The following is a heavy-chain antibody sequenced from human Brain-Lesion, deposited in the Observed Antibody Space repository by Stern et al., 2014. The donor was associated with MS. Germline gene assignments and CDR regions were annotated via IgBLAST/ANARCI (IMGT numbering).Heavy chain of an antibody. V-gene: IGHV1-2*02. Sequence: QLVPSGAEVKKPGASVKVSCKTSGYIFTGYYIHWVRQAPGQGLEWMAWINPNTGGTKYAQKFQGRVTMSRDTSISTAYVELSSLTSDDTAVYYCARDQRGITIFGVVTDYYYLGMDVWGQGTTVTVSS. D-gene: IGHD3-3*01. CDR1: GYIFTGYY. CDR2: INPNTGGT. J-gene: IGHJ6*02. CDR3: ARDQRGITIFGVVTDYYYLGMDV.